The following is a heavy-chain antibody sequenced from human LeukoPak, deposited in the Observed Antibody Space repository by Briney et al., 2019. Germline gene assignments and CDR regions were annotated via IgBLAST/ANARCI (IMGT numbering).Heavy chain of an antibody. CDR3: VRGRGSYGWFDP. V-gene: IGHV3-74*01. D-gene: IGHD3-10*01. J-gene: IGHJ5*02. Sequence: GGSLRLSCAASGFTSSSYWMHWVRHVPGRGLVWVSRISGDGTARNYADSVKGRFTISRDDAKNTVDLQMNSLRGEDTAVYYCVRGRGSYGWFDPWGQGTLVTVSS. CDR1: GFTSSSYW. CDR2: ISGDGTAR.